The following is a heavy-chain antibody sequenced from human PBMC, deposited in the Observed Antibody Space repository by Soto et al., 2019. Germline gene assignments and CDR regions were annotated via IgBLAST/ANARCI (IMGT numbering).Heavy chain of an antibody. CDR3: AREFTGTSFNY. CDR1: GYTFTSYW. D-gene: IGHD1-1*01. CDR2: IYPGDSDT. J-gene: IGHJ4*02. Sequence: GESLKISCKGSGYTFTSYWIGWLRQMPGKGLEWMGIIYPGDSDTRYSPSFRGQVTISADKSLTTAYLQWTSLKASDTAMYYCAREFTGTSFNYWGQGTLVTVSS. V-gene: IGHV5-51*01.